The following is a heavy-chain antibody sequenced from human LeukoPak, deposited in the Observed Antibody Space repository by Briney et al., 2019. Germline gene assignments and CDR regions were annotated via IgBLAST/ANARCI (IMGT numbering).Heavy chain of an antibody. CDR1: GYTFTSYA. V-gene: IGHV7-4-1*02. J-gene: IGHJ4*02. Sequence: ASVKVSCKASGYTFTSYAMNWVRQAPGQGLEWMGWINTNTGNPTYAQGFTGRFVFSLDTSVSTAYLQISSLKAEDTAVYYCARGSYYDFWSGYHLRPGGDRIDYWGQGTLVTVSS. CDR2: INTNTGNP. CDR3: ARGSYYDFWSGYHLRPGGDRIDY. D-gene: IGHD3-3*01.